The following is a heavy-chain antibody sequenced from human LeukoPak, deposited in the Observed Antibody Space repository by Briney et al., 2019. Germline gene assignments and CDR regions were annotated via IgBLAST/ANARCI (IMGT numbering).Heavy chain of an antibody. CDR2: ISSSGSAI. CDR1: GFTLSSYE. V-gene: IGHV3-48*03. D-gene: IGHD5-24*01. CDR3: ARRGDGYNSFDY. J-gene: IGHJ4*02. Sequence: GGSLRLSCAVSGFTLSSYEMNWVSQAPGKGLEWVSYISSSGSAIYYADSVKGRFTISRDNAKNSLYLQMNSLRAEDTAVYYCARRGDGYNSFDYWGQGTPVTVSS.